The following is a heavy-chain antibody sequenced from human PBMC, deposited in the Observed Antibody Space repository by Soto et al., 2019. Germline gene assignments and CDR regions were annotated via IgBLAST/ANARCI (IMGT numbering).Heavy chain of an antibody. J-gene: IGHJ6*04. Sequence: PGESLQIACKGSGYSFTSYWIGCVGQMPGKGLEWIGIIYPGDSDTRYSPSFQGQVTISADKSISTAYLQWSRLKDSDTAMYYCARRYCSSTSCYPVYYYYYGMEVWGKGTTVTVSS. V-gene: IGHV5-51*01. CDR2: IYPGDSDT. D-gene: IGHD2-2*01. CDR3: ARRYCSSTSCYPVYYYYYGMEV. CDR1: GYSFTSYW.